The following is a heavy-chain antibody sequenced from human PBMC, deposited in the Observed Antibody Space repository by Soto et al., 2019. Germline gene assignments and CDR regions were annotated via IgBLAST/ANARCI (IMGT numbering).Heavy chain of an antibody. D-gene: IGHD2-2*01. J-gene: IGHJ3*02. CDR1: GFTFDDYA. Sequence: GGSLRLSCAASGFTFDDYAMHWVRQAPGKGLEWVSGISWNSGSIGYADSVKGRFTISRDNAKNSLYLQMNSLRAEDTALYYCASDIVVVPAAPDGAFDIWGQGTMVTVSS. CDR2: ISWNSGSI. V-gene: IGHV3-9*01. CDR3: ASDIVVVPAAPDGAFDI.